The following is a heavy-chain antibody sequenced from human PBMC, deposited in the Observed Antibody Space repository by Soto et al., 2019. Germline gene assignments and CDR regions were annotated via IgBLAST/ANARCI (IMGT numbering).Heavy chain of an antibody. D-gene: IGHD5-18*01. V-gene: IGHV6-1*01. CDR3: ARSGYSYGPNPLLY. Sequence: SQTLSLTCAISGDSVSSNSAAWNWIRQSPSRGLEWLGRTYYRSKWYNDYAVSVKSRITINPDTSKNQFSLQLNSVTAADTAVYYCARSGYSYGPNPLLYWGQGTLVTVSS. J-gene: IGHJ4*02. CDR2: TYYRSKWYN. CDR1: GDSVSSNSAA.